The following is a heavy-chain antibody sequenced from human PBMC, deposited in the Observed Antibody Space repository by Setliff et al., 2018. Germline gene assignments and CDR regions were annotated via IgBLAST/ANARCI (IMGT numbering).Heavy chain of an antibody. D-gene: IGHD3-9*01. CDR3: ARHGDYDILTGYYNPSYYYYMDV. V-gene: IGHV4-61*05. J-gene: IGHJ6*03. CDR2: IYYSGST. CDR1: GGSISNSTFY. Sequence: SETLSLTCTVSGGSISNSTFYWGWIRQPPGKGLEWIGYIYYSGSTNYNPSLKSRVTISVDTSKNQFSLKLSSVTAADTAVYYCARHGDYDILTGYYNPSYYYYMDVWGKGTTVTVSS.